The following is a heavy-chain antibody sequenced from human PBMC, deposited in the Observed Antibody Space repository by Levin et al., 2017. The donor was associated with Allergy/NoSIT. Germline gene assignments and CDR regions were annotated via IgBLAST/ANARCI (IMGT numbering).Heavy chain of an antibody. CDR2: MSYDGSNK. CDR3: AKDLEIYGSGSYFDY. CDR1: GFTFSSYA. Sequence: GGSLRLSCAASGFTFSSYAMHWVRQAPGKGLEWVAVMSYDGSNKYYADSVKGRFTISRDNSKNTLYLQVNSLRAEDTAVYYCAKDLEIYGSGSYFDYWGQGTLVTVSS. D-gene: IGHD3-10*01. J-gene: IGHJ4*02. V-gene: IGHV3-30*18.